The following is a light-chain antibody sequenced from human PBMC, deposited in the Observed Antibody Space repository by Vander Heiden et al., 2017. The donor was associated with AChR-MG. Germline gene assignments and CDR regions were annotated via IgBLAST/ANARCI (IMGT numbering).Light chain of an antibody. V-gene: IGLV4-69*01. CDR3: QTWGTGIAV. Sequence: QLVLTHSPSAPASLVASVKLTCTLSSEHSSYAIAWHQQQPEKGPRYLMKINSDGGHSKGDVIPGRFSGSSSGAERYLTIPSLQSEDEADYYCQTWGTGIAVFGGGTKLTVL. J-gene: IGLJ3*02. CDR2: INSDGGH. CDR1: SEHSSYA.